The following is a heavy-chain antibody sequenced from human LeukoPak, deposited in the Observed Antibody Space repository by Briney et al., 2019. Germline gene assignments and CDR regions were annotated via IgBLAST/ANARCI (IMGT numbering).Heavy chain of an antibody. Sequence: GGSLRLSCAASGFTFSSYGMHWVRQAPGKGLEWVAFIRYDGSNKYYADSVKGRFTISRDNSKNTLYLQMNSLRAEDTAVYYCVKNYRGSGWYSLTEYYFDYWGQGTLVTVSS. J-gene: IGHJ4*02. V-gene: IGHV3-30*02. D-gene: IGHD6-19*01. CDR1: GFTFSSYG. CDR2: IRYDGSNK. CDR3: VKNYRGSGWYSLTEYYFDY.